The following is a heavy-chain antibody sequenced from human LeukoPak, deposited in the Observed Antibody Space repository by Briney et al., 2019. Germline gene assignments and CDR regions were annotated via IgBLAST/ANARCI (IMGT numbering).Heavy chain of an antibody. CDR3: AGPLGDYGDYGFDY. CDR1: GFTFSSYA. V-gene: IGHV3-33*08. D-gene: IGHD4-17*01. J-gene: IGHJ4*02. CDR2: IWYDGSNK. Sequence: GGSLRLSCAASGFTFSSYAMSWVRQAPGKGLEWVAVIWYDGSNKYYADSVKGRFTISRDNSKNTLYLQMNSLRAEDTAVYYCAGPLGDYGDYGFDYWGQGTLVTVSS.